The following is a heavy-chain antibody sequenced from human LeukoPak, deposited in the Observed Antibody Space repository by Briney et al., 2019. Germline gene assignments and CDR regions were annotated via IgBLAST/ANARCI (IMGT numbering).Heavy chain of an antibody. CDR2: INHSGST. Sequence: SETLSLTCAVYGGSFSGYYWSWIRQPPGKGLEWIGEINHSGSTNYNPSLKSRVTISVDTSKNQFSLKLSSATAADTAVYYCARGYSNYVTYYYYYYGMDVWGQGTTVTVSS. J-gene: IGHJ6*02. V-gene: IGHV4-34*01. CDR1: GGSFSGYY. D-gene: IGHD4-11*01. CDR3: ARGYSNYVTYYYYYYGMDV.